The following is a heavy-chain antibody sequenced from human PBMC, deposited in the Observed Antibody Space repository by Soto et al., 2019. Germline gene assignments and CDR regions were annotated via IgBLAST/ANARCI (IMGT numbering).Heavy chain of an antibody. J-gene: IGHJ5*02. CDR1: GGSVSSSNYY. Sequence: PSETLSLTCTVSGGSVSSSNYYWGWIRQPPGKGLDWIGSISYSGTTYYNPSLKSRVTISVDTSKNQFSLKLSSVTAADTAVYYCARGRWYSGRAWFDPWGQGTLVTVSS. CDR2: ISYSGTT. V-gene: IGHV4-39*01. D-gene: IGHD1-26*01. CDR3: ARGRWYSGRAWFDP.